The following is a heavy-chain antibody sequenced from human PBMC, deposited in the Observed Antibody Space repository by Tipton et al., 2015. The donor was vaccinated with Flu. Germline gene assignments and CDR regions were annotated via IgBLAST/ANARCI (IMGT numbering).Heavy chain of an antibody. Sequence: TLSLTCTVSGGSINSANSYWGWIRQLPGKRLEWIGSIHYSGTTYYNPSLKSRLTISVDTSNNQFSLSLSSVTVTDTALYYCVAERQQSRGSFGTDVWGQGTTVIVSS. CDR2: IHYSGTT. D-gene: IGHD1-1*01. CDR3: VAERQQSRGSFGTDV. V-gene: IGHV4-39*01. CDR1: GGSINSANSY. J-gene: IGHJ6*02.